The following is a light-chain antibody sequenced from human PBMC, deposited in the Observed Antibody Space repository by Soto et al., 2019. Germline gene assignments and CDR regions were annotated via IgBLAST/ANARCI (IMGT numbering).Light chain of an antibody. V-gene: IGKV1-39*01. J-gene: IGKJ1*01. CDR1: QTIGTN. CDR3: QHNYSTPPT. CDR2: GAS. Sequence: DIQMTQSPSSLSASVGDGVTLTCRASQTIGTNLNWYQQKPGKAPKVLIYGASTLQSGVPSRFSGSGSGTAFALTISSLQPEDFSTYYCQHNYSTPPTFGQGTKVEVK.